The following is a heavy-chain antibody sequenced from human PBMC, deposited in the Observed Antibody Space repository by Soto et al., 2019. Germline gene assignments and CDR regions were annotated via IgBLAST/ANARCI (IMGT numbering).Heavy chain of an antibody. CDR1: GYTFTSYG. CDR2: ISAYNGNT. Sequence: ASVKVSCKASGYTFTSYGISWVRQAPGQGLEWMGWISAYNGNTNYAQKLQGRVTMTTDTSTSTAYMELRSLRSDDTAVYYCARDHYYGSGSYYGPFDYWGQGTLVTVSS. CDR3: ARDHYYGSGSYYGPFDY. D-gene: IGHD3-10*01. J-gene: IGHJ4*02. V-gene: IGHV1-18*01.